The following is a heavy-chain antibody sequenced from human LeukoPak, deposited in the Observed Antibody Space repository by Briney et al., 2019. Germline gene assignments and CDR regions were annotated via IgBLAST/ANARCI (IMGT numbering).Heavy chain of an antibody. Sequence: GESLKISCKGSGYSYTSYWISWVRQMPGKGLEWMGRIDPSDSYTNDSPSFQGHVTISADKSISTAYLQWSSLKASDTAMYYCARGDDYGDYDAFDIWGQGTMVTVSS. CDR3: ARGDDYGDYDAFDI. CDR2: IDPSDSYT. CDR1: GYSYTSYW. D-gene: IGHD4-17*01. V-gene: IGHV5-10-1*01. J-gene: IGHJ3*02.